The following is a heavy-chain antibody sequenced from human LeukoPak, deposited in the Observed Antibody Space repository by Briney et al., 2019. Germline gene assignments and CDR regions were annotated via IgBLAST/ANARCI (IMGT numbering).Heavy chain of an antibody. D-gene: IGHD2-8*01. V-gene: IGHV3-23*03. J-gene: IGHJ3*01. CDR3: AKDAWSGNGVYDPFDV. Sequence: GGSLRLSCAASGFTFNMFAMSWVRQAPGKGVEWVSVMGGGDNDRYYADSVKGRFTVSRDNSKNTLFLQMTSLRPEDPAIYYCAKDAWSGNGVYDPFDVWGQGTMVTVSS. CDR1: GFTFNMFA. CDR2: MGGGDNDR.